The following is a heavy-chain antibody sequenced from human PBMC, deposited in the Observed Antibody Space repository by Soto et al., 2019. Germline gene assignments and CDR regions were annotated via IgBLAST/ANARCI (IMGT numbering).Heavy chain of an antibody. CDR3: VATGDYVWGSYRPNSNWFDP. CDR1: GYTFTSYG. CDR2: ISAYNGNT. V-gene: IGHV1-18*01. Sequence: QVQLVQSGAEVKKPGASVKVSCKASGYTFTSYGISWVRQAPGQGLEWMGWISAYNGNTNYAQKLQGRVTMTTDTSTSTAYMELRSLGSDDTAVYYFVATGDYVWGSYRPNSNWFDPWGQGTLVTVSS. J-gene: IGHJ5*02. D-gene: IGHD3-16*02.